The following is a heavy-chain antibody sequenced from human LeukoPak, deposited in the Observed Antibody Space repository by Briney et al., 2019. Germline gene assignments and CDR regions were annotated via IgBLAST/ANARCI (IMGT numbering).Heavy chain of an antibody. D-gene: IGHD4-11*01. Sequence: GGSLRLSCAASGFSFSSNYMSWVRQAPGKGLEWVSVIYSGGSTCYADSVKGRFTISRDNSKNTLYLQMKSLRAEDTAVYYCASTDETSPAEDFQHWGQGTLVTVSS. J-gene: IGHJ1*01. CDR1: GFSFSSNY. CDR3: ASTDETSPAEDFQH. CDR2: IYSGGST. V-gene: IGHV3-53*01.